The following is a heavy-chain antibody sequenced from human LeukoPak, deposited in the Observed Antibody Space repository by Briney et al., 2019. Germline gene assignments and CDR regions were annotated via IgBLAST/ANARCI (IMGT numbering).Heavy chain of an antibody. CDR1: GFTFSSYA. V-gene: IGHV3-23*01. CDR2: ISGSGGST. Sequence: PGGSLRLSCAASGFTFSSYAMSWVRQAPGKGLEWVSAISGSGGSTYYADSVKGRFTISRDNSKNTLYLQMNSLRAEDTAVYYCAKVPPGFYGDYGGFDYWGQGTLVTVSS. J-gene: IGHJ4*02. D-gene: IGHD4-17*01. CDR3: AKVPPGFYGDYGGFDY.